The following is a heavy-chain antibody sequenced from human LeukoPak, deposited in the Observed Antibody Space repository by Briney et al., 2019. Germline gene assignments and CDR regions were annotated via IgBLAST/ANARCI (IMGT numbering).Heavy chain of an antibody. CDR2: IIPIFGTA. J-gene: IGHJ5*02. CDR3: ASRVCSSTSCGFDP. Sequence: GASVKVSCKASGDTFRSYAIYWVRQAPGQGLECIGGIIPIFGTANYAQKFQGRVTITADDSTSTAYMELSSLRSEDTAVYYCASRVCSSTSCGFDPWGQGTLVTVSS. V-gene: IGHV1-69*13. D-gene: IGHD2-2*01. CDR1: GDTFRSYA.